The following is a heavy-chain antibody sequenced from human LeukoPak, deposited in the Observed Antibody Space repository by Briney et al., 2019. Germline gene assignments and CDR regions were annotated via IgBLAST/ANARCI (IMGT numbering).Heavy chain of an antibody. CDR3: AGHFPGYSILNWFDP. Sequence: ASVKVSCKASGYTFTGYYMHWVRQAPGQGLEWMGWINPNSGGTNYAQKFQDRVTMTRDTSISTAYMELSSLRSEDTAVYYCAGHFPGYSILNWFDPWGQGTLVTVSS. V-gene: IGHV1-2*02. CDR1: GYTFTGYY. CDR2: INPNSGGT. D-gene: IGHD6-13*01. J-gene: IGHJ5*02.